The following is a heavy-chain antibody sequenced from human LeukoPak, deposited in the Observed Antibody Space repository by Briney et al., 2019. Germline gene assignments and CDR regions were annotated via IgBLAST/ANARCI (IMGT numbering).Heavy chain of an antibody. Sequence: GGSLRLSCVASGFSLGGYWMYWVRQAPGKGLMYISRNNGDGSTTNYADVVKGRFTMSRDNIKNTLYLQMNSLRVEDTAVYYCARDPRNVGLAPWGQGTLVTVSS. D-gene: IGHD2-15*01. CDR1: GFSLGGYW. J-gene: IGHJ5*02. V-gene: IGHV3-74*01. CDR2: NNGDGSTT. CDR3: ARDPRNVGLAP.